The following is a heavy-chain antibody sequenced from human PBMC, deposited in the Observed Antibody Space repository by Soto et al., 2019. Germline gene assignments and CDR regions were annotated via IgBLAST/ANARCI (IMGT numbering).Heavy chain of an antibody. V-gene: IGHV3-23*01. CDR1: GYTFSSYG. CDR3: ARGAAAAGPDWFDA. CDR2: GGSSSGNT. Sequence: EMQLLESGGGLVQPGGSLRLSCAASGYTFSSYGMSWVRQAPGKGLEWVSGGGSSSGNTYYADSAKGRFTISRDDSKNMVYMPMNSLRAADTAVYYCARGAAAAGPDWFDAWGQGTLVTVSS. J-gene: IGHJ5*02. D-gene: IGHD6-13*01.